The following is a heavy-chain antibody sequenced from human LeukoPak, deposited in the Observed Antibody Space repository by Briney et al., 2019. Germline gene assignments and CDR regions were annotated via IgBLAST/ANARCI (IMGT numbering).Heavy chain of an antibody. CDR3: ARDKIGMDV. J-gene: IGHJ6*02. CDR2: IYYSGST. CDR1: GGSVSSGSYY. V-gene: IGHV4-61*01. Sequence: SETLSLTCTVSGGSVSSGSYYWSWIRQPPGKGLEWIGYIYYSGSTNYNPSLKSRVTISVDTSKNQFSLKLSSVTAADTAVYYCARDKIGMDVWGQGTTVTVSS.